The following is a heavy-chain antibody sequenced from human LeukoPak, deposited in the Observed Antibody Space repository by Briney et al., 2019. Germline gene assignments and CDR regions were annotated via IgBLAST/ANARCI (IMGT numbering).Heavy chain of an antibody. D-gene: IGHD1-26*01. Sequence: GASVKVSCKASGGTFSNFAVSWVRQAPGQGLEWMGGIIPIFGTTNYAQRLQGRVTMTTDTSTSTAYMELRSLRSDDTAVYYCASTVGAGDYWGQGTLVTVSS. CDR3: ASTVGAGDY. CDR2: IIPIFGTT. J-gene: IGHJ4*02. CDR1: GGTFSNFA. V-gene: IGHV1-69*05.